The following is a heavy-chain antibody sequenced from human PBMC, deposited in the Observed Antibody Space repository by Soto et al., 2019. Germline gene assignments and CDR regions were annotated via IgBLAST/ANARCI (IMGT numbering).Heavy chain of an antibody. CDR2: ISYDGSNK. D-gene: IGHD6-19*01. V-gene: IGHV3-30-3*01. J-gene: IGHJ6*01. Sequence: QVQLVASGGGVVQPGRSLRLSCAASGFTFSSYAMHWVSQAPGKGLEWVAVISYDGSNKYYADSVKGRFTISRDNSKNSLYLQMNSLRTEETAVYYCARDRRGPVAVAIPSYYYYYGMDVWGQGTTVTVSS. CDR3: ARDRRGPVAVAIPSYYYYYGMDV. CDR1: GFTFSSYA.